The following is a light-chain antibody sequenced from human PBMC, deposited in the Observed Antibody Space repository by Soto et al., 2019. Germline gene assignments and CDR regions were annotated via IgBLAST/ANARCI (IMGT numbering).Light chain of an antibody. CDR3: QQRNSYPRT. CDR1: QGINIF. V-gene: IGKV1-9*01. J-gene: IGKJ2*01. Sequence: DIQLTQSPSFLSACVGDRVTITCRASQGINIFLAWFQQKPGKAPNLLISAASTLQSGVPSRFSGSGSETEFTLTITSLQPEDSATYYCQQRNSYPRTFGQGTKVHIK. CDR2: AAS.